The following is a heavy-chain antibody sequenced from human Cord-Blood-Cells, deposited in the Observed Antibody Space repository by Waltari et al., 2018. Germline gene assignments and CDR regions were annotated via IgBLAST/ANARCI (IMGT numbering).Heavy chain of an antibody. Sequence: QVQLQQWGAGLLKPSETLSLTCAVYGGSFSGYYWSWIRQPPGKGLEWIGEINHSGSTNYNPSLKSRVTISVDTSKNQFSLKLSSMTAADTAVYYCARGEKMTTVTTSYNWFDPWGQGTLVTVSS. CDR3: ARGEKMTTVTTSYNWFDP. D-gene: IGHD4-17*01. CDR2: INHSGST. CDR1: GGSFSGYY. J-gene: IGHJ5*02. V-gene: IGHV4-34*01.